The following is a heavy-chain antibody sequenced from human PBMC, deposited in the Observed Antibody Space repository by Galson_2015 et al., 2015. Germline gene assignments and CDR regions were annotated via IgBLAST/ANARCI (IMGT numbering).Heavy chain of an antibody. J-gene: IGHJ4*02. CDR1: GITFSSYA. Sequence: SLRLSCAASGITFSSYAMNWVRQAPGKGPEWVSVINGSGDSTFYGDSVKGRFTISRDNSKNTLFLQMNSLRAEDTAVYYCAKNRAGWYSRGGSNSWGQGTLVTVSS. D-gene: IGHD6-19*01. V-gene: IGHV3-23*01. CDR2: INGSGDST. CDR3: AKNRAGWYSRGGSNS.